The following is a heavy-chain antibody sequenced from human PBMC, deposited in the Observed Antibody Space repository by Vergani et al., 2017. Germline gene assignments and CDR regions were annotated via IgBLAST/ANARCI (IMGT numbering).Heavy chain of an antibody. J-gene: IGHJ5*02. CDR3: AKDSNRITIFGTWFDP. V-gene: IGHV3-30*18. Sequence: QVQLVESGGGVVQPGRSLRLSCAASGFTFSSYGMHWVRQAPGKGLEWVALISYDGTNKYYADSVKGRFTISRDNSKNTLYLQMNSLRAEDTAVYYCAKDSNRITIFGTWFDPWGQGTLVTVSS. D-gene: IGHD3-3*01. CDR1: GFTFSSYG. CDR2: ISYDGTNK.